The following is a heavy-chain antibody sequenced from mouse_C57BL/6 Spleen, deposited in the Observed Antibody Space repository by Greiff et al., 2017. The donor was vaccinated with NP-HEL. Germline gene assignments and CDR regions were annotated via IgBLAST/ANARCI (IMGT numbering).Heavy chain of an antibody. D-gene: IGHD2-3*01. J-gene: IGHJ4*01. Sequence: EVQLQQSGPELVKPGASVKISCKASGYTFTDYYMNWVKQSHGKSLEWIGDINPNNGGTSYNQKFKGKATLTVDKSSSTAYMELRSLTSEDSAVYYCARRGLLRPFYYAMDYWGQGTSVTVSS. CDR2: INPNNGGT. V-gene: IGHV1-26*01. CDR1: GYTFTDYY. CDR3: ARRGLLRPFYYAMDY.